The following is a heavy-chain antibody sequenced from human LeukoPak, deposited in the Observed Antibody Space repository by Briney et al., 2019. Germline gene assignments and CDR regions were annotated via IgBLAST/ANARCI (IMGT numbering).Heavy chain of an antibody. Sequence: PGGSLRLSCAASGFTFSNYEINWVRQAPGRGLEWISYISGSGTSIYHANSVKGRFTISRDNAKNSVYLQMNSLRAEDTAVYYCARETYYGSGSYSDSALDYWGQGTLVTVSS. CDR3: ARETYYGSGSYSDSALDY. CDR2: ISGSGTSI. CDR1: GFTFSNYE. V-gene: IGHV3-48*03. J-gene: IGHJ4*02. D-gene: IGHD3-10*01.